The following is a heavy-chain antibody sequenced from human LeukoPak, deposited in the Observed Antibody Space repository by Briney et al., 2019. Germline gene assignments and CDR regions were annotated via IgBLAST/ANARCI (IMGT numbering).Heavy chain of an antibody. J-gene: IGHJ1*01. CDR3: ACQRIAVAANAEYLQH. V-gene: IGHV1-69*13. Sequence: SVKVSCKASGGTFSSYAISWVRQAPGQGLEWMGGIIPIFGTANYAQKFQGRVTITADESTSTAYMELSSLRSEDTAVYYCACQRIAVAANAEYLQHWGQGTLVTVSS. CDR2: IIPIFGTA. CDR1: GGTFSSYA. D-gene: IGHD6-19*01.